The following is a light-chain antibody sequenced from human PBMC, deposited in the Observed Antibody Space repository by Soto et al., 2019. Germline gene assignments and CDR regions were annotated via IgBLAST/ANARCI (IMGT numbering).Light chain of an antibody. Sequence: QSVLTQPPSASGTPGQRVTISCSGSSSNIGRDYVYWYQQLPGTAPKLLIYTTNQRPSGVPDRFSGSKSGTSASLAISGLQVEDEAEYFCGSFTTSRIWVFGGGTKVTVL. V-gene: IGLV1-47*02. CDR1: SSNIGRDY. CDR3: GSFTTSRIWV. CDR2: TTN. J-gene: IGLJ3*02.